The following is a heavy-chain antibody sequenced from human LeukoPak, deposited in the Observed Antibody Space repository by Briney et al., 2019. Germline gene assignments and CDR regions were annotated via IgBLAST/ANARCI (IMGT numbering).Heavy chain of an antibody. V-gene: IGHV1-24*01. J-gene: IGHJ5*02. CDR3: ATFPLVGATPLLWFDP. Sequence: ASVKVSCKASGYTLTELCMHWVRQAPGKGLEWMGRFNPEEGDTNYAQTVQGRVTITEDTATDTAYMQMSSLRSEETAVYYCATFPLVGATPLLWFDPWGQGTLLTVSS. CDR1: GYTLTELC. CDR2: FNPEEGDT. D-gene: IGHD1-26*01.